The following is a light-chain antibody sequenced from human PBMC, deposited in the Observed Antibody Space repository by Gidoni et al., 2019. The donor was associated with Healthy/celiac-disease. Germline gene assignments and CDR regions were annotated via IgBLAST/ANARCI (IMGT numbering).Light chain of an antibody. V-gene: IGKV1-33*01. J-gene: IGKJ2*01. CDR2: DAS. Sequence: DMQMTHSPSSPSASVGDRVTITAQDSHDISNYLNWYQQKPVKAPKLLIYDASHFATGVSTMFSGSASGTDFLFIISSLHPEVIASYYCQQYDNPPRFGQGTKLEIK. CDR1: HDISNY. CDR3: QQYDNPPR.